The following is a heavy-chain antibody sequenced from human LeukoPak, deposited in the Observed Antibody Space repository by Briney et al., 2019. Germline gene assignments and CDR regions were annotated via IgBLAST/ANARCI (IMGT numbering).Heavy chain of an antibody. J-gene: IGHJ3*02. Sequence: ASVKVSFKASGYPFTSYAMHWVRPAPGQRVEWMGWINSGNGNTKYSQKFQGRVTITRDTSASTAYMELSSLRSEDTAVYYCARDPRNYYGSGSYSGAFDIWGQGTMVTVSS. CDR2: INSGNGNT. CDR1: GYPFTSYA. D-gene: IGHD3-10*01. V-gene: IGHV1-3*01. CDR3: ARDPRNYYGSGSYSGAFDI.